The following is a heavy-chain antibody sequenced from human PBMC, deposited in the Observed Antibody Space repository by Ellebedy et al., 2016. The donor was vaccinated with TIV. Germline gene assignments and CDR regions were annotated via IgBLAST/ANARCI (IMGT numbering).Heavy chain of an antibody. CDR2: ISGSGTST. D-gene: IGHD2-2*01. V-gene: IGHV3-23*01. J-gene: IGHJ4*02. CDR3: AKGGLVVVPTSYVDY. CDR1: GFTFSSYA. Sequence: GGSLRLSXAASGFTFSSYAMSWVRQAPGKGLKWVSAISGSGTSTYYADSVKGRFTISRDNSKNTLYLQMNSLRAEDTAVYYCAKGGLVVVPTSYVDYWGQGTLVTVSS.